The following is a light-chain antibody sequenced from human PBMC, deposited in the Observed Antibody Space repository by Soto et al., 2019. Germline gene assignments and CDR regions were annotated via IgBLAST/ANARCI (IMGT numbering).Light chain of an antibody. CDR1: QSVTTY. Sequence: EIVLTQSPATLSLSPGERATFSCRASQSVTTYLAWYQQKPGQAPRLLIYDASNRATGIPDRFSGSGSGTDFTLTISRLEPEDFAVYYCQQYGSSPRTFGQGTKVDIK. V-gene: IGKV3-20*01. J-gene: IGKJ1*01. CDR2: DAS. CDR3: QQYGSSPRT.